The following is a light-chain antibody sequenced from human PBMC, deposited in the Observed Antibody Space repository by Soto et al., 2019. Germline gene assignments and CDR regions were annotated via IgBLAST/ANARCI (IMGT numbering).Light chain of an antibody. CDR3: QSYDNNRDYV. Sequence: QPVLTQPPSVSGAPGQRVTISRTGSSSNIGAGYVVHWYQQLPGAAPKLLIFSDDNRPSGVPDRFSGSNSGTSASLTITGLQPEDEADYYCQSYDNNRDYVFGSGTKLTVL. CDR1: SSNIGAGYV. CDR2: SDD. V-gene: IGLV1-40*01. J-gene: IGLJ1*01.